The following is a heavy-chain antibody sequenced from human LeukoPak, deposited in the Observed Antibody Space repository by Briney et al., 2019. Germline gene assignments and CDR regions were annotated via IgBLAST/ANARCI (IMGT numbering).Heavy chain of an antibody. Sequence: SETLSLTCTVSGGSISSYYWSWIRQPPGKGLEWIGEINHSGSTNYNPSLKSRVTISVDTSKNQFSLKLSSVTAADTAVYYCARGGPYSNYPIDYWGQGTLVTVSS. D-gene: IGHD4-11*01. CDR3: ARGGPYSNYPIDY. CDR1: GGSISSYY. CDR2: INHSGST. J-gene: IGHJ4*02. V-gene: IGHV4-34*01.